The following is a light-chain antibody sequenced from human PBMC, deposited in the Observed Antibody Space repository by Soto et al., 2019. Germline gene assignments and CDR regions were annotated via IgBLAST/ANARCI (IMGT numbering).Light chain of an antibody. Sequence: IGMTQSPSTLSVSLGERATLSCRASQSVSSRLAWYQQKPGQAPRLLIYGASTRATGIPARFSGSGSGTDFTLTISSLQSEDFAMYYCQQYAGSPITFGQGTRLEI. J-gene: IGKJ5*01. CDR2: GAS. CDR3: QQYAGSPIT. V-gene: IGKV3-15*01. CDR1: QSVSSR.